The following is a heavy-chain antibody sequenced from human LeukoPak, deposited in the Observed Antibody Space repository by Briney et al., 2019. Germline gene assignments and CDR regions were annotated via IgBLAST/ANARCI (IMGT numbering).Heavy chain of an antibody. J-gene: IGHJ4*02. CDR2: ISRSGDDI. CDR3: AKEIAAIGLPAVDY. D-gene: IGHD6-13*01. V-gene: IGHV3-11*01. Sequence: PGGSLRLSCAASGFTFSDYYMSWIRQAPGKGLEWVSSISRSGDDIYYVDSVKGRFTISRDNAKNSLHLQMNSLGAADTAIYYCAKEIAAIGLPAVDYWGQGTLVTVSS. CDR1: GFTFSDYY.